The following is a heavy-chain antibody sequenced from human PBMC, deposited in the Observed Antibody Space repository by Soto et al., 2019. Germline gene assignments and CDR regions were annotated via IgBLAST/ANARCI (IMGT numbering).Heavy chain of an antibody. CDR2: ISYDGSNK. V-gene: IGHV3-30-3*01. CDR1: GFTFSSYA. J-gene: IGHJ5*02. D-gene: IGHD2-2*01. Sequence: QVQLVESGGGVVQPGRSLRLSCAASGFTFSSYAMHWVRQAPGKGLEWVAVISYDGSNKYYADSVKGRFTISRDNSKNTLYLQMNSLRAEDTAVYYCARDQGGSNLGRGWFDPWGQGTLVTVSS. CDR3: ARDQGGSNLGRGWFDP.